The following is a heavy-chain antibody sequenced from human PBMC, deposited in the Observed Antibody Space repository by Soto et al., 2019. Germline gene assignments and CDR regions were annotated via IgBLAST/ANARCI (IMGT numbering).Heavy chain of an antibody. J-gene: IGHJ5*02. CDR1: GGSISSGGYY. V-gene: IGHV4-31*03. CDR3: ARGLKQQRNWFDP. CDR2: IYYSGST. Sequence: QVQLQESGPGLVKPSQTLSLTCTVSGGSISSGGYYWSWIRQHPGKGLEWIGYIYYSGSTYYNPSLKIRVTISVDTSKNHFSLKLSSVTAADTAVYYCARGLKQQRNWFDPWGQGTLVTVSS. D-gene: IGHD6-13*01.